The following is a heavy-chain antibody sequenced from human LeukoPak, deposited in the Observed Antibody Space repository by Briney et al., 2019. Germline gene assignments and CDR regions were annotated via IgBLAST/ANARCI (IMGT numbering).Heavy chain of an antibody. CDR2: IYYSGST. CDR1: GGSISSYY. V-gene: IGHV4-59*01. Sequence: PSETLSLTCTVSGGSISSYYWSWIRQPPGKGLEWIGYIYYSGSTNYNPSLKSRVTISVDTSKNQFSLKLSSVTAAGTAVYYCARDWGVSARPGYMDVWGKGTTVTVSS. D-gene: IGHD6-6*01. J-gene: IGHJ6*03. CDR3: ARDWGVSARPGYMDV.